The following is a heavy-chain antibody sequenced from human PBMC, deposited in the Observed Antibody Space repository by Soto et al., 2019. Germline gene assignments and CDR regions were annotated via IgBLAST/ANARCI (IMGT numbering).Heavy chain of an antibody. J-gene: IGHJ4*02. CDR1: GLTFSNYA. CDR2: MSGSSSTT. Sequence: GGSLSLSCATSGLTFSNYAMSWVRQAPGGGLEWVSSMSGSSSTTYYADSVRGRFTISRDRSKNTLYLQMSSLRAEDTALYYCAKNQERELPRVIDFWGQGTLVTVSS. CDR3: AKNQERELPRVIDF. D-gene: IGHD1-7*01. V-gene: IGHV3-23*01.